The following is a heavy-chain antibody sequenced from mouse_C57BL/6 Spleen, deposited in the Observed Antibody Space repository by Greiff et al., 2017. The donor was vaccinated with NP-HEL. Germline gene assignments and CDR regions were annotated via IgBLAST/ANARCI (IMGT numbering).Heavy chain of an antibody. CDR3: ARGDYSNSFAY. CDR2: ISYDGSN. J-gene: IGHJ3*01. V-gene: IGHV3-6*01. Sequence: EVKLMESGPGLVKPSQSLSLTCSVTGYSITSGYYWNWIRQFPGNKLEWMGYISYDGSNNYNPSLKNRISITRDTSKNQFFLKLNSVTTEDTATYYCARGDYSNSFAYWGQGTLVTVSA. D-gene: IGHD2-5*01. CDR1: GYSITSGYY.